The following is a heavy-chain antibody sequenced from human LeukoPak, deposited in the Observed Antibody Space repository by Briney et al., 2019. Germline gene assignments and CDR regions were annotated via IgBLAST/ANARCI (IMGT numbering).Heavy chain of an antibody. J-gene: IGHJ4*02. Sequence: PGGSLRLSCAASGFTFSSYWMSWVRQAPGKGLEWVANIKQDGSEKYYVDSVKGRFIISRDNVKNSLYLQMNSLRADDTAVYYCARVSGYSGTWYVDYWGQGTLVTVSS. CDR3: ARVSGYSGTWYVDY. CDR1: GFTFSSYW. V-gene: IGHV3-7*04. D-gene: IGHD6-13*01. CDR2: IKQDGSEK.